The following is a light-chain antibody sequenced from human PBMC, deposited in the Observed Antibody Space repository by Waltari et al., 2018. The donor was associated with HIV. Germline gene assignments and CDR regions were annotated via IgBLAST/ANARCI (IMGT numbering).Light chain of an antibody. CDR2: KAS. V-gene: IGKV1-5*03. J-gene: IGKJ1*01. CDR3: QQFKYSPT. Sequence: DIQMTQSPSTLSASVGDRVTITCRASQSISEWVAWYQQRPGEAPKLLIYKASTLKSGVPSRFSGSGSGTEFTLTISCLQPEDFATYYCQQFKYSPTFGQGTTVEI. CDR1: QSISEW.